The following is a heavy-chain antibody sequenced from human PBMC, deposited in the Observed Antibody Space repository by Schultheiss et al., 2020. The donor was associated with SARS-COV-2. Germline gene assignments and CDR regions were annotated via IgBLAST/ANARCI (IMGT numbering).Heavy chain of an antibody. CDR2: IKPNSGDI. CDR3: ARDPCYDFWRGYFVDSGMDV. V-gene: IGHV1-2*02. CDR1: GYSFTDYY. J-gene: IGHJ6*02. D-gene: IGHD3-3*01. Sequence: ASVKVSCKATGYSFTDYYIHWVRQAPGQGPEWMGWIKPNSGDIKYAQKFQGRVTMTRDTSITTAYLELSRLTSDDTAVYYCARDPCYDFWRGYFVDSGMDVWGQGTTVTVSS.